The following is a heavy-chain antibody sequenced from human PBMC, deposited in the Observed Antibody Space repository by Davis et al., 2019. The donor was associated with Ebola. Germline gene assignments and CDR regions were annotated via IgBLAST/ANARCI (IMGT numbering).Heavy chain of an antibody. CDR1: GFTFSSYG. Sequence: GGSLRLSCAASGFTFSSYGMHWVRQAPGKGLEWVAVIWYDGSNKYYADSVKGRFTISRDNSKNTLYLQMNSLRAEDTAVYYCARGSGIMITFGGVYFDYWGQGTLVTVSS. J-gene: IGHJ4*02. V-gene: IGHV3-33*01. CDR2: IWYDGSNK. D-gene: IGHD3-16*01. CDR3: ARGSGIMITFGGVYFDY.